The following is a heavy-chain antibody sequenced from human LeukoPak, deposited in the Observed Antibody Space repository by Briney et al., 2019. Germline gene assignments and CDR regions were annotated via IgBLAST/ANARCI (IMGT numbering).Heavy chain of an antibody. CDR2: IKPDGSEK. CDR3: TRNTVAAAGDD. CDR1: GFTFSSFW. D-gene: IGHD6-13*01. V-gene: IGHV3-7*01. Sequence: GGSLRLSCAASGFTFSSFWMTWVRQAPGKGLEWVANIKPDGSEKSYVDSVKGRSTVSRDNAKNSLYLHMNSLRAEDTALYYCTRNTVAAAGDDWGQGTLVTVSS. J-gene: IGHJ4*02.